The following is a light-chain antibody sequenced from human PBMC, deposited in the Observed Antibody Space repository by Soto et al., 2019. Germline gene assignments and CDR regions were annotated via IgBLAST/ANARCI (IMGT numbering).Light chain of an antibody. CDR3: NSYTNTAARV. J-gene: IGLJ1*01. CDR1: SXDVGAHNF. CDR2: EVS. V-gene: IGLV2-14*01. Sequence: ALAQPASVSGSPGQSSTISCTGTSXDVGAHNFVSWYQQHPGKAPKLMIYEVSNRPSGVSDRFSGSKSGNTASLTISGLQAEDEADYYCNSYTNTAARVFGTGTKVTVL.